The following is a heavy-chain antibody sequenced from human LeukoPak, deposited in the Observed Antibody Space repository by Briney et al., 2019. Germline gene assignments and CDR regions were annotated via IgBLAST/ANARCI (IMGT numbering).Heavy chain of an antibody. Sequence: ASVNVSCKASGYTFTGYYMHWVRQAPGQGLEWMGWINPNSGGTNYAQKFQGWVTMTRDTSTSTAYMELSRLRSDDTAVYYCAREYSSSSSAVAYYYGMDVWGQGTTVTVSS. D-gene: IGHD6-6*01. CDR2: INPNSGGT. J-gene: IGHJ6*02. V-gene: IGHV1-2*04. CDR3: AREYSSSSSAVAYYYGMDV. CDR1: GYTFTGYY.